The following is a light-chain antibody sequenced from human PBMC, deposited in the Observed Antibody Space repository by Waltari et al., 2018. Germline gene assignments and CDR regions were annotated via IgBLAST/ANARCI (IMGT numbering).Light chain of an antibody. V-gene: IGLV3-21*02. CDR2: DDK. CDR3: QVWDGSSDHHVV. Sequence: SYFLTQAPSVSVAAGQTARITCGGNNVGSKNVHWYQQKPGQAPVLVVYDDKDRPSGIPERFSGSNSGNTATLISSRVEAGDEADYYCQVWDGSSDHHVVFGGGTKLTVL. J-gene: IGLJ2*01. CDR1: NVGSKN.